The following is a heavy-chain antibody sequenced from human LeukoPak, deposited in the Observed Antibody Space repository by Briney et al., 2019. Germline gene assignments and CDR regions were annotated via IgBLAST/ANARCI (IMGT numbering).Heavy chain of an antibody. Sequence: QPGGSLRLSCAASGFTFSGYWMGWVRQAPGKGLGWVANIKQDGSEKSYVESVKGRFTISRDNAKNSLYLQMNNLRAEDTAVYYCALDYDTSGYSHWGQGALVTVSS. CDR1: GFTFSGYW. CDR2: IKQDGSEK. J-gene: IGHJ4*02. CDR3: ALDYDTSGYSH. D-gene: IGHD3-22*01. V-gene: IGHV3-7*01.